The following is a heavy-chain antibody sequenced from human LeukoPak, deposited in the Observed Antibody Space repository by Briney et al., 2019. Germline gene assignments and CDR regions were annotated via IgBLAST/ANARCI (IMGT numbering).Heavy chain of an antibody. J-gene: IGHJ3*02. CDR3: AREDNGYDYVWGSYRMEHAFDI. CDR2: TYYRSKWYN. CDR1: GDSVSSNSAA. V-gene: IGHV6-1*01. Sequence: SQTLSLTCAISGDSVSSNSAAWNWIRQSPSRGLEWLGRTYYRSKWYNDYAVSVKSRITINPDTSKNQFSLQLNSVTPEDTAVYYCAREDNGYDYVWGSYRMEHAFDIWGQGTMVTVSS. D-gene: IGHD3-16*02.